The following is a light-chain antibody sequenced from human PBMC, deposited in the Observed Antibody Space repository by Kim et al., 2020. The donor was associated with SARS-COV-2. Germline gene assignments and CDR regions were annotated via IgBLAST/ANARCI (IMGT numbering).Light chain of an antibody. Sequence: SGSVGDRVTITCQASQIISSYLNWYQQKPGKAPKFLIYAASSLQRGVPSRFSGSGYGTDFTLTISGLRPEDFATYYCQQSYSPPYTFGQGTKLEI. CDR3: QQSYSPPYT. J-gene: IGKJ2*01. CDR1: QIISSY. V-gene: IGKV1-39*01. CDR2: AAS.